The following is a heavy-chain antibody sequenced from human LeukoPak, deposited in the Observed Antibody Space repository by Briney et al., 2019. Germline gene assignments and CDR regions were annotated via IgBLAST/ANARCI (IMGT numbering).Heavy chain of an antibody. D-gene: IGHD3-10*01. Sequence: ASVKLSCKTSGYTFTAYYVHWVRQVPGQGLEWMGWINPNNGGTNYAQKFQGRVTMTSDTSISSAYMELTRLTSDDTAVYYCASLGLTIGFDHWGQGTIVTLCS. CDR3: ASLGLTIGFDH. V-gene: IGHV1-2*02. J-gene: IGHJ4*02. CDR2: INPNNGGT. CDR1: GYTFTAYY.